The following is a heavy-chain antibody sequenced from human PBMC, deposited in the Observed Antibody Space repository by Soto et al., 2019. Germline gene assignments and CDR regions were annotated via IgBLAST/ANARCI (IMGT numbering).Heavy chain of an antibody. CDR2: IYYSGST. V-gene: IGHV4-31*03. J-gene: IGHJ2*01. CDR1: GGSISSGGYY. Sequence: PSETLSLTCTVSGGSISSGGYYWSWIRQHPGKGLEWIGYIYYSGSTYYNPSLKSRVTISVDTSKNQFSLKLSSVTAADTAVYYCAKSDKNYGDYGRWDWYFDLWGRGTLVTVSS. D-gene: IGHD4-17*01. CDR3: AKSDKNYGDYGRWDWYFDL.